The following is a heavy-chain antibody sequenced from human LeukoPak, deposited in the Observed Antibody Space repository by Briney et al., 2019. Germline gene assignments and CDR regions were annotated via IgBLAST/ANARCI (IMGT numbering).Heavy chain of an antibody. CDR1: GFTFSSYS. V-gene: IGHV3-48*01. Sequence: GGSLRLSCAASGFTFSSYSMNWVRQAPGKGLEWVSYISSSSSTIYYADSVKGRFTIFRDNAKNSLYLQMNSLRAEDTAVYHCARGFWNGFDYWGQGTLVTVSS. J-gene: IGHJ4*02. CDR2: ISSSSSTI. D-gene: IGHD3-3*01. CDR3: ARGFWNGFDY.